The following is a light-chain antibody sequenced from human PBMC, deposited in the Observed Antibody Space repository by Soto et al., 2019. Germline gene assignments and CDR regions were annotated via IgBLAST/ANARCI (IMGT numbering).Light chain of an antibody. CDR3: QQRRSWPIT. Sequence: EIVLTQSPATLSLSPGERDTLSCRASQSVDIYLAWYQQEPGQAPGLLIYDASNRATGIPARFSGSGSETGFTLTISSLEPEDFTVYYCQQRRSWPITFGQGTRLEIK. CDR2: DAS. CDR1: QSVDIY. V-gene: IGKV3-11*01. J-gene: IGKJ5*01.